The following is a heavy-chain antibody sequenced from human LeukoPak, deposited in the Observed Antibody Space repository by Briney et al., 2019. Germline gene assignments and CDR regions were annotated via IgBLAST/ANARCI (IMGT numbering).Heavy chain of an antibody. D-gene: IGHD3-22*01. J-gene: IGHJ3*02. CDR2: ISSSSSYI. Sequence: PGGSLRLSCAASGFTFSSYSMNWVRQAPGKGLEWVSSISSSSSYIYYADSVKGRFTISRDNSKNTLYLQMNSLRAENTAVYYCAKRAPPYYYDSSGYYYKDAFDIWGQGTMVTVSS. CDR1: GFTFSSYS. CDR3: AKRAPPYYYDSSGYYYKDAFDI. V-gene: IGHV3-21*04.